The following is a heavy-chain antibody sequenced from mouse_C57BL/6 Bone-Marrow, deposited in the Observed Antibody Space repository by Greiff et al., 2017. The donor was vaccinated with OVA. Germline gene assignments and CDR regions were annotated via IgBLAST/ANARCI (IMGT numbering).Heavy chain of an antibody. J-gene: IGHJ1*03. CDR3: ARGAGYGSRDGYFDV. CDR2: IYPGSGST. Sequence: QVQLQQPGAELVKPGASVKMSCKASGYTFTSYWITWVKQRPGQGLEWIGDIYPGSGSTNYNEKFKSKATLPVDTSSSTAYMQLSSLTSEDSAVYYCARGAGYGSRDGYFDVWGTGTTVTVSS. CDR1: GYTFTSYW. V-gene: IGHV1-55*01. D-gene: IGHD1-1*01.